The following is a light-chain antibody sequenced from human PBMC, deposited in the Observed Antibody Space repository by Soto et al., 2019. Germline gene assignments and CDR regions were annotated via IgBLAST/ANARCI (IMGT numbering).Light chain of an antibody. V-gene: IGLV3-21*02. J-gene: IGLJ2*01. CDR3: QVWYSSGDHSGVV. CDR2: DVN. Sequence: SYELTQPPSVSVAPGQTARINCGGTNIGSKSVHWYRQRPGQAPVMVVHDVNDRPSGIPERLSDSKSGNTATLTITRVEAGDEADYYCQVWYSSGDHSGVVFGGGTKLTVL. CDR1: NIGSKS.